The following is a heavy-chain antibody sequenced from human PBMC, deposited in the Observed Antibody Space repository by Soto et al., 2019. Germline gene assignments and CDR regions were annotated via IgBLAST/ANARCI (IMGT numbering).Heavy chain of an antibody. CDR3: ARPHNDYGDYVDF. J-gene: IGHJ4*02. CDR1: GGSIGGSNYY. V-gene: IGHV4-39*01. D-gene: IGHD4-17*01. Sequence: ETLSLTCSVSGGSIGGSNYYWGWIRQPPGKGLEWIGSFYYSGSTHYTPSFNGRATISVDTSMNQFFLSLTSVTAADTAVYYCARPHNDYGDYVDFWGQGTLVTVS. CDR2: FYYSGST.